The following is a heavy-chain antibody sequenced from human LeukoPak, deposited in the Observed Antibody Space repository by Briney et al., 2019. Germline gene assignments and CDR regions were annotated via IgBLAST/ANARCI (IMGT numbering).Heavy chain of an antibody. Sequence: SVKVSCKASGGTFSSYDISWVRQAPGQGLEWMGGVMPISGTANYAQKFQGRVTITADKPTNTAYMELSSLRSEDTAVYYCARVTQKLERIAVARTSEWRANWYFDLWGRGTLVTVSS. CDR3: ARVTQKLERIAVARTSEWRANWYFDL. J-gene: IGHJ2*01. D-gene: IGHD6-19*01. CDR1: GGTFSSYD. CDR2: VMPISGTA. V-gene: IGHV1-69*06.